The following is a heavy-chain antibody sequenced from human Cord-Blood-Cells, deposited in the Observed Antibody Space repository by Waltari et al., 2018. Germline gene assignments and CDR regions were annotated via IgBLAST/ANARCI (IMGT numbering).Heavy chain of an antibody. J-gene: IGHJ4*02. V-gene: IGHV3-15*01. CDR2: IKSKTEGGTT. Sequence: GLEWVGRIKSKTEGGTTDYAAPVKGRFTISRDDSKNTLYLQMNSLKTEDTAVYYCTTLSERVATKAKYYFDYWGQGTLVTVSS. D-gene: IGHD5-12*01. CDR3: TTLSERVATKAKYYFDY.